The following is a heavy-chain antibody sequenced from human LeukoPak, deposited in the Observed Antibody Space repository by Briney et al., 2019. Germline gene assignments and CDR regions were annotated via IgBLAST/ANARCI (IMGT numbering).Heavy chain of an antibody. CDR2: IYYSGST. CDR1: GGSISSYY. CDR3: ARTTVVPAATTPHYYYYGMDV. J-gene: IGHJ6*02. D-gene: IGHD2-2*01. Sequence: SETLSLTRTVSGGSISSYYWSWIRQPPGKGLEWIGYIYYSGSTNYNPSLKSRVTISVDTSKNQFSLKLSSVTAADTAVYYCARTTVVPAATTPHYYYYGMDVWGQGTTVTVSS. V-gene: IGHV4-59*01.